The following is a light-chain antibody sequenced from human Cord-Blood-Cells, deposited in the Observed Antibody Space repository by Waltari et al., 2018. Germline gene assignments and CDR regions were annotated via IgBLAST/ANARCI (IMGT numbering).Light chain of an antibody. Sequence: QSALPQPRSVSGSPGQSVTLSCTGTSSDVGGYNYVACYQQHPGTPPKLMIYDVSKRPAGVPDRFSGSKSGNAASLTISGLQAEDEADYYCCSDAGSYTYVFGTGTKVTVL. V-gene: IGLV2-11*01. CDR3: CSDAGSYTYV. CDR1: SSDVGGYNY. CDR2: DVS. J-gene: IGLJ1*01.